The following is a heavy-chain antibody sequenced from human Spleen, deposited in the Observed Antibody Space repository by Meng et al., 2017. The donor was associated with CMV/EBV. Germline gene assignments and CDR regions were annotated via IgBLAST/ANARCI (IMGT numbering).Heavy chain of an antibody. V-gene: IGHV3-23*01. CDR1: GFTFSSYA. J-gene: IGHJ4*02. CDR2: ISGSGGST. CDR3: AGLRLFDY. D-gene: IGHD4-17*01. Sequence: GESLKISCAASGFTFSSYAMSWVRQAPGKGLEWVSAISGSGGSTYYADSVKGRFTISRDNSKNTLYLQMNSLRAEDTAVYYCAGLRLFDYWGQGTLVTVSS.